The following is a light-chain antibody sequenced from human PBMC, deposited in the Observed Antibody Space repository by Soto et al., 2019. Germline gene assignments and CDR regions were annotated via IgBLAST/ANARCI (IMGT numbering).Light chain of an antibody. CDR3: AAWDDDLNGLV. Sequence: HSVVTQSPSACGTPGQGITISCSGRTSNIGSNIVSWYHHLPGAATKLLIYNNNQRPSGVPDRFFASKSGTSASLAISGLQPEDESHYYCAAWDDDLNGLVFGGGTKVTVL. CDR1: TSNIGSNI. V-gene: IGLV1-44*01. J-gene: IGLJ3*02. CDR2: NNN.